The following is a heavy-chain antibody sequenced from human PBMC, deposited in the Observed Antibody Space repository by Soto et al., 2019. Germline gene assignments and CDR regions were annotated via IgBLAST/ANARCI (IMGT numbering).Heavy chain of an antibody. CDR3: VPYQTPSY. V-gene: IGHV3-48*01. Sequence: GGSLRLSCAASGFTFSSYSMNWVRQAPGKGLEWVSYISSSSSTIYYADSVKGRFTISRDNAKNSLYLQMNSLRAEDTAVYYCVPYQTPSYWGQGTLVTVSS. CDR1: GFTFSSYS. CDR2: ISSSSSTI. D-gene: IGHD2-2*01. J-gene: IGHJ4*02.